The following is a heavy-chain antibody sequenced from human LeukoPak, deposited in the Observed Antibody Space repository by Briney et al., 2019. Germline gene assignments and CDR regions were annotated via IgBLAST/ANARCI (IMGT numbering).Heavy chain of an antibody. J-gene: IGHJ4*02. CDR1: GYTLTDYY. CDR3: ARAYYYDSSAYRFDD. CDR2: INPNSGAT. V-gene: IGHV1-2*06. Sequence: ASVKVSCKASGYTLTDYYMHWVRQAPGQGLEWMGRINPNSGATNSAQKFQGRVTLTRDTSITTAYMELSGLQSDDTAVYYCARAYYYDSSAYRFDDWGQGTLVTVSS. D-gene: IGHD3-22*01.